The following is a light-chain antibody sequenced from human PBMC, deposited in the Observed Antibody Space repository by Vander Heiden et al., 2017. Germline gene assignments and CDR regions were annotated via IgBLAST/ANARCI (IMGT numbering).Light chain of an antibody. CDR1: SSDVGGYNY. Sequence: QSALSQPASGSGSPGQSITVSCTGTSSDVGGYNYVSWYQQHPGKAPKLMIYEVSNRPSGASNRFSGSKSGNTASLTISGLQAEDEADYYCSSYTSSSTNVFGTGTKVTVL. V-gene: IGLV2-14*01. J-gene: IGLJ1*01. CDR2: EVS. CDR3: SSYTSSSTNV.